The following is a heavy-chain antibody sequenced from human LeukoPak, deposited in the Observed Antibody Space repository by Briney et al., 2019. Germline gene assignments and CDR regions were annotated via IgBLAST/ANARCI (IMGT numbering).Heavy chain of an antibody. D-gene: IGHD1-26*01. CDR1: GFTFSNYA. CDR3: VRDSVSRRTVGLTNYYFDY. V-gene: IGHV3-30-3*01. Sequence: GRSLRLSCAASGFTFSNYAMHWVRQAPGKGLEWVAVISYDGSNQYYAASVKGRFTISRDNSKNTLSLQMNSLKPEDTAVYYCVRDSVSRRTVGLTNYYFDYWGQGTLVTVSS. CDR2: ISYDGSNQ. J-gene: IGHJ4*02.